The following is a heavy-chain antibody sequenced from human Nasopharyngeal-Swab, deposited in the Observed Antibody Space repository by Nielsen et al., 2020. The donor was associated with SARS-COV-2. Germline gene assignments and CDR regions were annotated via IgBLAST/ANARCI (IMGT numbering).Heavy chain of an antibody. D-gene: IGHD3-16*02. CDR2: INHSGRT. V-gene: IGHV4-34*01. CDR1: GGSFSGYY. J-gene: IGHJ4*02. CDR3: ARGGMGDYVWGSYRYAGRYFDY. Sequence: SETLSLTCAVYGGSFSGYYWSWIRQPPGKGLEWIGEINHSGRTNYNPSLKSRVTISVDTSKNQFSLKLSSVTAADTAVYYCARGGMGDYVWGSYRYAGRYFDYWGQGTLVTVSS.